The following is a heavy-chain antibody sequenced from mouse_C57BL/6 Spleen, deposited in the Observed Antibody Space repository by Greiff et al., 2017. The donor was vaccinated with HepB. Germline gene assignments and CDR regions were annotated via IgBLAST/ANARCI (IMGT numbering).Heavy chain of an antibody. V-gene: IGHV1-69*01. J-gene: IGHJ2*01. CDR1: GYTFTSYW. CDR3: ARASITTVGTYFDY. D-gene: IGHD1-1*01. CDR2: IDPSDSYT. Sequence: VQLQQPGAELVMPGASVKLSCKASGYTFTSYWMHWVKQRPGQGLEWIGEIDPSDSYTNYNQKFKGKSTLTVDKSSSTAYMQLSSLTSEDSAVYYCARASITTVGTYFDYWGQGTTLTVSS.